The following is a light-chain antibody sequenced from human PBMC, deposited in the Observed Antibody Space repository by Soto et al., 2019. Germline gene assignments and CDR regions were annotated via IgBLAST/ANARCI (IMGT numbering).Light chain of an antibody. CDR1: QSVSSTY. CDR3: QQYGFSYRA. V-gene: IGKV3-20*01. CDR2: GAS. J-gene: IGKJ1*01. Sequence: EILLTQSPGTLSSSPGERGTLSCRASQSVSSTYLSWYQLKPGQAPRLRIYGASTRATGIPDRFSGSGSGTDFTLTISRLEPEDFAVYYCQQYGFSYRAFGQGPKV.